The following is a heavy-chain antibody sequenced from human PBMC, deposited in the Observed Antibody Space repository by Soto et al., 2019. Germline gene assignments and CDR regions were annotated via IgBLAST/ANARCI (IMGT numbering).Heavy chain of an antibody. CDR1: GYSFTSYW. Sequence: EVQLVQSGAEVKKPGESLKISCKGSGYSFTSYWIGWVRQMPGKGLEWMGIIYPGDSDTRYSPSFQGQVTISADKSIRTAYLQWSSPTASHTAMYYCARASGSERSYSPAASWGPGPLVPVSS. CDR3: ARASGSERSYSPAAS. CDR2: IYPGDSDT. D-gene: IGHD3-10*01. J-gene: IGHJ1*01. V-gene: IGHV5-51*01.